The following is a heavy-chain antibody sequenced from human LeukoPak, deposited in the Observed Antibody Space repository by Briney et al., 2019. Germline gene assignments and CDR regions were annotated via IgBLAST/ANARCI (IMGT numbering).Heavy chain of an antibody. D-gene: IGHD5-12*01. J-gene: IGHJ4*02. CDR3: ARAPMYYSGYDYKSFGEYYFDY. V-gene: IGHV1-69*06. CDR1: GGTFSSYA. CDR2: IIPIFGTA. Sequence: GASVKVSCKASGGTFSSYAISWVRQAPGQGLEWMGGIIPIFGTANYAQKFQGRVTITADKSTSTAYMELSSLRSEDTAVYYCARAPMYYSGYDYKSFGEYYFDYWGQGTLVTVSS.